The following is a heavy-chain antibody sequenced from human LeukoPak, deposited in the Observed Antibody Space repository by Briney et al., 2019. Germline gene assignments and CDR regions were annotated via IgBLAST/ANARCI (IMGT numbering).Heavy chain of an antibody. Sequence: ASVKVSCKASGGTFSSYAISWVRQAPGQGLEWTGGIIPIFGTANYAQKFQGRVTITTDESTSTAYMELSSLRSEDTAVYYCASSEYYYDSSGYYVGGYFQHWGQGTLVTVSS. CDR3: ASSEYYYDSSGYYVGGYFQH. D-gene: IGHD3-22*01. J-gene: IGHJ1*01. V-gene: IGHV1-69*05. CDR2: IIPIFGTA. CDR1: GGTFSSYA.